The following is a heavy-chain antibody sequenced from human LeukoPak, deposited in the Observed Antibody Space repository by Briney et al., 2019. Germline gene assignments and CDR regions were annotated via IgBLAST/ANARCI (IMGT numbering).Heavy chain of an antibody. CDR1: GFTFSSYA. CDR3: ARAGTTDYYYYNMDV. V-gene: IGHV3-30*01. D-gene: IGHD4-17*01. Sequence: PGGSLRLSCAASGFTFSSYAMHWVRQAPGKGLEWVAVISYDGSNKYYADSVKGRFTISRDNSKNTLYLQMNSLRPEDTAVYYCARAGTTDYYYYNMDVWGQGTTVTVSS. J-gene: IGHJ6*02. CDR2: ISYDGSNK.